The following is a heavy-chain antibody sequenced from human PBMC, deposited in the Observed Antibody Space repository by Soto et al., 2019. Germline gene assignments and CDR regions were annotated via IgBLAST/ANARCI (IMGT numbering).Heavy chain of an antibody. CDR3: TGEVASGY. Sequence: QVQLVESGGGVVQPGRSLRLSCAVSGFTVSTYGMHWVRQAPGKGLEWVAVISRDGGTKYYADSVKGRFTISRDNSRKTLFLEMESLRGDDMAVYYCTGEVASGYWGQGTLVTVSS. CDR2: ISRDGGTK. D-gene: IGHD2-8*02. CDR1: GFTVSTYG. J-gene: IGHJ4*02. V-gene: IGHV3-30*03.